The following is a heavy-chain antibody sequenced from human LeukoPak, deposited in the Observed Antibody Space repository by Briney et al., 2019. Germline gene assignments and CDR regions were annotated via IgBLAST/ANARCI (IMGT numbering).Heavy chain of an antibody. CDR1: GYTFTSYD. V-gene: IGHV1-8*01. CDR3: ARGGRKVRRYYSSGYPFDY. J-gene: IGHJ4*02. CDR2: MNPNSGNT. D-gene: IGHD3-22*01. Sequence: ASVKVSCKASGYTFTSYDINWVRQATGQGLEWMGWMNPNSGNTGYAQKFQGRVTMTRNTSISTAYMELSSLRSEDTAVYYCARGGRKVRRYYSSGYPFDYWGQGTLVTVSS.